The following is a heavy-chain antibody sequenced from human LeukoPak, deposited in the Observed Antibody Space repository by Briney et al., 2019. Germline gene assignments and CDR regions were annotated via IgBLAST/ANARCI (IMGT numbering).Heavy chain of an antibody. D-gene: IGHD7-27*01. J-gene: IGHJ4*02. CDR2: IYSGGSP. V-gene: IGHV3-53*01. CDR3: ARKLGTVDDY. Sequence: GGSLRLSCAASGSTVSTNYMSWVRQSPGKGLEWVSVIYSGGSPYYADSVKGRFTISRDNSKNTLYLQMNSLRVEDTAMYYCARKLGTVDDYWGQGTLVTVSS. CDR1: GSTVSTNY.